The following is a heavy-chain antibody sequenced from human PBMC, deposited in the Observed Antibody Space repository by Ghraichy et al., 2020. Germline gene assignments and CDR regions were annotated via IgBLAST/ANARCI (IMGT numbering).Heavy chain of an antibody. CDR1: GGSISSGGYY. D-gene: IGHD3-22*01. J-gene: IGHJ4*02. CDR3: ARDKRMGYDSSGSYYFDY. CDR2: IYYSGST. V-gene: IGHV4-31*03. Sequence: SETLSLTCTVSGGSISSGGYYWSWIRQHPGKGLEWIGYIYYSGSTYYNPSLKSRVTISVDTSKNQFSLKLSSVTAADTAVYYCARDKRMGYDSSGSYYFDYWGQGTLVTVSS.